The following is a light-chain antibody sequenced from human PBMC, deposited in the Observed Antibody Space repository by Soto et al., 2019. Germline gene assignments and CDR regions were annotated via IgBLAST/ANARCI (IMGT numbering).Light chain of an antibody. V-gene: IGKV3-15*01. CDR1: QSVSTN. Sequence: EIVMTQSPATLSVSPGERATLSCRASQSVSTNLAWYQQKRGQAPRLLIYSASIRATGIPARFSGSGSGTEFTLTISSLQSEDFAVYYCQQYNNWPPWTFGQGTKVEIK. CDR2: SAS. J-gene: IGKJ1*01. CDR3: QQYNNWPPWT.